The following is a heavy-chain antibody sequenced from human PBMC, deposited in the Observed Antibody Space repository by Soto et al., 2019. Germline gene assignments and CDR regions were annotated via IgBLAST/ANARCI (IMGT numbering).Heavy chain of an antibody. CDR3: AGKGWSGEYFDH. J-gene: IGHJ4*02. CDR2: IFYSGST. V-gene: IGHV4-31*08. Sequence: QVQLQESGPGLVKPSQTLSLTCTVSGGSISSTGYFWTWIRQHPGKGLEWIGYIFYSGSTFHNPYPKSRGTLSRETAKDQFLLEVSSVTAGDTAVYFLAGKGWSGEYFDHWGQGTLVTVSS. CDR1: GGSISSTGYF. D-gene: IGHD3-10*01.